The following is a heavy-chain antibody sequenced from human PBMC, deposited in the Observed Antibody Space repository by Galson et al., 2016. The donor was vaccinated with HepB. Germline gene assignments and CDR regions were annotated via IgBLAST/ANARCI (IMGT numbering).Heavy chain of an antibody. J-gene: IGHJ6*02. CDR3: AKDGGSTAKITYYFSYGMDV. Sequence: SLRLSCAASGFSFSRQAMNWVRQAPGKGLEWVSLISGGGDNRYYADSVKGRFTISRDNSKNTVFLQMNSLSAEDTAVYFCAKDGGSTAKITYYFSYGMDVWGQGTTVTVSS. D-gene: IGHD3-16*01. CDR2: ISGGGDNR. V-gene: IGHV3-23*01. CDR1: GFSFSRQA.